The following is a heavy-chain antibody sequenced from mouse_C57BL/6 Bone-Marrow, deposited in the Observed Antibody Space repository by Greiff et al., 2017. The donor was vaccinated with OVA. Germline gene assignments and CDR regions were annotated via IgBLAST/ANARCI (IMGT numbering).Heavy chain of an antibody. D-gene: IGHD4-1*01. CDR3: ARWETSMDY. CDR1: GFTFSSYA. V-gene: IGHV5-4*01. CDR2: ISDGGSYT. Sequence: EVQVVESGGGLVKPGGSLKLSCAASGFTFSSYAMSWVRQTPEKRLEWVATISDGGSYTYYPDNVKGRFTISRDNAKNNLYLQMSHLKSEDTAMYYCARWETSMDYWGQGTSVTVSS. J-gene: IGHJ4*01.